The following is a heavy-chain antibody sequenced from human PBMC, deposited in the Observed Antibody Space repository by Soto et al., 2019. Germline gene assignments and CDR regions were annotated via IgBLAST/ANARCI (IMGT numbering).Heavy chain of an antibody. V-gene: IGHV4-30-4*01. Sequence: PSETLSLTYTVSGGSISSGDYYWSWIRKPPGKGLEWIGYIYYSGSTYYNPSLKSRVTISVDTSKNQFSLKLSSVTAADTAVYYCARDLSDSSGYPGAFDIWGQGTMVT. CDR3: ARDLSDSSGYPGAFDI. CDR1: GGSISSGDYY. J-gene: IGHJ3*02. D-gene: IGHD3-22*01. CDR2: IYYSGST.